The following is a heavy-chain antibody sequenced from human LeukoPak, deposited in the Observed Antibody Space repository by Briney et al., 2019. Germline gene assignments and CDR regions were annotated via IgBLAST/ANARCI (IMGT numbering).Heavy chain of an antibody. Sequence: GGSLRLSCAASGFTFSSYEMNWVRQAPGKGLEWISYISASGTITHYADSVEGRFTISRDNAKNSLYLQMNSLRAEDTAVYYCAKSRTYYFDYWGQGTLVTVSS. V-gene: IGHV3-48*03. CDR1: GFTFSSYE. J-gene: IGHJ4*02. CDR2: ISASGTIT. D-gene: IGHD1-14*01. CDR3: AKSRTYYFDY.